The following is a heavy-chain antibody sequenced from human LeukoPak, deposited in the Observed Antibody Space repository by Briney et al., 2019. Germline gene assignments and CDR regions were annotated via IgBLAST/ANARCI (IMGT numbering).Heavy chain of an antibody. Sequence: GGSLRLSCAASGFTFSSYGMHWVRQAPGKGLEWVAFIRYDGSSKYYADSVKGRFTISRDNSENTLYLQMNSLRAEDTAVYYCAKDQRGNYFDYWGQGTLVTVSS. CDR3: AKDQRGNYFDY. V-gene: IGHV3-30*02. CDR1: GFTFSSYG. CDR2: IRYDGSSK. J-gene: IGHJ4*02. D-gene: IGHD7-27*01.